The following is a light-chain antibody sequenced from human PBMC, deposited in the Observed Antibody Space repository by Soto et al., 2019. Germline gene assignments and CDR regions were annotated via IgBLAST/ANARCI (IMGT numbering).Light chain of an antibody. J-gene: IGKJ3*01. CDR3: QQLSSYPS. Sequence: DIQLTQSPSFLSAFVGDRGTMTCRASQDVDNYLAWYQQRPGKAPRLLISGASFLQGAVPSRYSSSGAGTEFTLTISSLQPEDCAVYYCQQLSSYPSCGPGPRVDLK. CDR2: GAS. CDR1: QDVDNY. V-gene: IGKV1-9*01.